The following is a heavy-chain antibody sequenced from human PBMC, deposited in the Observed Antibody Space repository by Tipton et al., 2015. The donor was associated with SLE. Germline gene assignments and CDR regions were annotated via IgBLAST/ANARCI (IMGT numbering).Heavy chain of an antibody. CDR2: IYTSGST. CDR1: GGSISSGSYY. V-gene: IGHV4-61*02. CDR3: ARARGSSSPSYYFDY. Sequence: TLSLTCTVSGGSISSGSYYWSWIRQPAGKGLEWIGRIYTSGSTNYNPSLKSRVTISVDTSKNQFSLKLSSVTAADTAVYYCARARGSSSPSYYFDYWGQGTLVTVSS. D-gene: IGHD6-13*01. J-gene: IGHJ4*02.